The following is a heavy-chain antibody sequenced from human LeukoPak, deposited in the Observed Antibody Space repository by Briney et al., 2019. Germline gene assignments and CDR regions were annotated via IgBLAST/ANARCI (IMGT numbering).Heavy chain of an antibody. Sequence: ASVKVSCKASGYILTNYVLHWVRQAPGQGLEWMGWINTNTGNPTYAQGFTGRFVLSLDTSVSTAYLQISSLKADDTAMYYCARGDYDTHGYQTRWGQGTLVTVSS. J-gene: IGHJ4*02. CDR3: ARGDYDTHGYQTR. D-gene: IGHD3-22*01. CDR1: GYILTNYV. V-gene: IGHV7-4-1*02. CDR2: INTNTGNP.